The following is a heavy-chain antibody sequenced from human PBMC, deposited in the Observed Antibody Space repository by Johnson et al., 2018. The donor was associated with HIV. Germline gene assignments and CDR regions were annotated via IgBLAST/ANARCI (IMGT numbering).Heavy chain of an antibody. V-gene: IGHV3-30*18. CDR2: ISYDGGDK. J-gene: IGHJ3*02. D-gene: IGHD2-8*02. CDR3: AKDVEYCTGGVCPYDAFDI. Sequence: QVQLVESGGGVVQPGRSLRLSCAASGFTFSSYAMHWVRQAPGKGLEWVAVISYDGGDKYYADSVKGRFTISRDNSKNTLYLQMNSLRAEDTAVYYCAKDVEYCTGGVCPYDAFDIWGQGTMVTVSS. CDR1: GFTFSSYA.